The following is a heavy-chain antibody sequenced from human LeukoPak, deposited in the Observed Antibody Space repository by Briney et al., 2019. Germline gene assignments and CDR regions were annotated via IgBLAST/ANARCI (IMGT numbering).Heavy chain of an antibody. V-gene: IGHV3-21*01. J-gene: IGHJ4*02. Sequence: GGSLRLSRAASGFTFSSYSMNWVRQAPGKGLEWVSSISSSSSYIYYADSVKGRFTISRDNGKNSLYLQMNSLRAEDTAVYYCARDLDCGRFFDYWGQGTLVTVSS. CDR2: ISSSSSYI. CDR3: ARDLDCGRFFDY. D-gene: IGHD2-21*02. CDR1: GFTFSSYS.